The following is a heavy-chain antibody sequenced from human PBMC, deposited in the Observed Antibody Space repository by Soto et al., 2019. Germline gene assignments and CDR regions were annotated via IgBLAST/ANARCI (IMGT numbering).Heavy chain of an antibody. CDR2: IYYSGST. D-gene: IGHD5-12*01. CDR3: ARAYSGYDGYYYYYYGMDV. CDR1: GGSISSYY. Sequence: SETLSLTCTVSGGSISSYYWSWIRQPPGKGLEWIGYIYYSGSTNYNPSLKSRVTISVDTSKNQFSLKLSSVTAADTAVYYCARAYSGYDGYYYYYYGMDVWGQGTTVTVS. J-gene: IGHJ6*02. V-gene: IGHV4-59*01.